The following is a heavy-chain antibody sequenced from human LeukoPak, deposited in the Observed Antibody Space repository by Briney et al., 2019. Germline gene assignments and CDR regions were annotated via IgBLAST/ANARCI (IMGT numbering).Heavy chain of an antibody. CDR2: LYDTGST. J-gene: IGHJ5*01. V-gene: IGHV4-39*02. CDR3: ARPPIGYCSGGDCFSWFDS. D-gene: IGHD2-15*01. Sequence: SETLSLTCTVSGGSISGSSYYWGWLRQPPGKGLESIVTLYDTGSTYYNPSRKSRVTISVDTSKNHYSLKLSSVTAADTAVYYCARPPIGYCSGGDCFSWFDSWGEGTLVTVSS. CDR1: GGSISGSSYY.